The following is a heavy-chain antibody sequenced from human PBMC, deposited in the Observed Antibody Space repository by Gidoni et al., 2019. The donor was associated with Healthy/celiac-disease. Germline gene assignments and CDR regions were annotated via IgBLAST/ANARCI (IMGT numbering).Heavy chain of an antibody. CDR1: GFTFSGSA. Sequence: EVQLVESGGGLVQPGGSLKLSCAASGFTFSGSAMHWVRQASGKGLGWVGRIRSKANSYATAYAASVKGRFTISRDDSKNTAYLQMNSLKTEDTAVYYCTVGVYYNDYWGQGTLVTVSS. D-gene: IGHD2-8*01. V-gene: IGHV3-73*01. J-gene: IGHJ4*02. CDR2: IRSKANSYAT. CDR3: TVGVYYNDY.